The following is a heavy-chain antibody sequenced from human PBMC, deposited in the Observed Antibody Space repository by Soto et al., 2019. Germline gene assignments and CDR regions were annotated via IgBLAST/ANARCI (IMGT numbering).Heavy chain of an antibody. CDR3: ARAFDILTRYYFDY. J-gene: IGHJ4*02. CDR2: IYYSGST. Sequence: TLSLTCAVSGGSISSGGYFWSWIRQPPGKGLEWIGYIYYSGSTYYNPSLKSRVTISVDTSKNQFSLKLSSVTAADTAVYYCARAFDILTRYYFDYWGQGTRVTV. D-gene: IGHD3-9*01. V-gene: IGHV4-30-2*05. CDR1: GGSISSGGYF.